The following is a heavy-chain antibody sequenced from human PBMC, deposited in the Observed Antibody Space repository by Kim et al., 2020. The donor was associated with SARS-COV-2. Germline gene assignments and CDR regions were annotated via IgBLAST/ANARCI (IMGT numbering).Heavy chain of an antibody. D-gene: IGHD4-17*01. J-gene: IGHJ6*02. V-gene: IGHV1-69*13. Sequence: SVKVSCKASGGTFSSYAISWVRQATGQGLEWMGGIIPIFGTASYAQKFQGRVTITADESTSTAYMELSSLRSEDTAVYYCASASPVTSVGGYGMDVWGQGTTVTVSS. CDR1: GGTFSSYA. CDR2: IIPIFGTA. CDR3: ASASPVTSVGGYGMDV.